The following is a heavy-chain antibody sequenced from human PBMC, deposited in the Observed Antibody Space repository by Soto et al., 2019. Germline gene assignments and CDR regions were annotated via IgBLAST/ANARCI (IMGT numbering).Heavy chain of an antibody. CDR1: GYTFTGNY. CDR2: INPNSGVT. CDR3: AREYFSSWFDY. Sequence: QVQLVQSGAEVKKPGASVKVSCKASGYTFTGNYMHWVRQAPGQGLEWMGWINPNSGVTNYAQKFQGWVTMTRDTSISTAYMEVRGLTSDDTAVYYCAREYFSSWFDYWGQGTLVTVPS. J-gene: IGHJ4*02. D-gene: IGHD6-13*01. V-gene: IGHV1-2*04.